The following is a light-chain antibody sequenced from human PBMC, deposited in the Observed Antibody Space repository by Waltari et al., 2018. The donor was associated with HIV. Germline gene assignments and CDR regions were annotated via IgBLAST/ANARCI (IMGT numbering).Light chain of an antibody. V-gene: IGLV3-1*01. CDR2: QDS. Sequence: SYELTQPPSVSVSPGQTASITCSGDKLGHKYACWYQQKPGQSPMLVIYQDSKRPSGSPERFSGSNSGNTATLTIRGTQAMDEADYYCQAWDSYTLVVFGGGTKLTVL. CDR3: QAWDSYTLVV. J-gene: IGLJ2*01. CDR1: KLGHKY.